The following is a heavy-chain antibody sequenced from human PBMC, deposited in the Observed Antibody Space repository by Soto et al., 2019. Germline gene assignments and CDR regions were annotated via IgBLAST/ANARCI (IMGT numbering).Heavy chain of an antibody. D-gene: IGHD1-7*01. CDR1: GGSFTSNNW. CDR3: ASRDPGTSVDY. V-gene: IGHV4-4*02. CDR2: IYRTGST. J-gene: IGHJ4*02. Sequence: SETLSLTCAVSGGSFTSNNWWTWVRQPPGQGLEWIGEIYRTGSTNYNPSLKSRVTISLDKSENQFSLKVTSLTAADTAVYYCASRDPGTSVDYWGQGTLVAVSS.